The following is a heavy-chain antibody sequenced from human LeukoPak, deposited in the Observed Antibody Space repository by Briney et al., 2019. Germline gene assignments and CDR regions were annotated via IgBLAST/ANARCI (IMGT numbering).Heavy chain of an antibody. D-gene: IGHD1-14*01. V-gene: IGHV1-2*06. CDR3: ARFYSTNRDAFDI. CDR2: IIPDSGGT. CDR1: GYTFTGYI. J-gene: IGHJ3*02. Sequence: GGSVRVSCKASGYTFTGYIIHWVRQAPGQGLEWMGRIIPDSGGTDYALKVQGRVTMTRDTSINTAYMELSGLTSDDTAIYYCARFYSTNRDAFDIWGQGTMVTVSS.